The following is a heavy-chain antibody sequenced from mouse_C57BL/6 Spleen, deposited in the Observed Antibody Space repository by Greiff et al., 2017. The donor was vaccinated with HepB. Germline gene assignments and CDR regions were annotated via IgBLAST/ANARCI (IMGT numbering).Heavy chain of an antibody. D-gene: IGHD4-1*01. Sequence: VQLQQSGPELVKPGASVKISCKASGYAFSSSWMNWVKQRPGKGLEWIGRIYPGDGDTDYNGKFKGKAILTADKASSTVYMQLSRLTSEDSAVYFCARTGTGYFDFWGTGTTVTVSS. CDR3: ARTGTGYFDF. CDR1: GYAFSSSW. CDR2: IYPGDGDT. V-gene: IGHV1-82*01. J-gene: IGHJ1*03.